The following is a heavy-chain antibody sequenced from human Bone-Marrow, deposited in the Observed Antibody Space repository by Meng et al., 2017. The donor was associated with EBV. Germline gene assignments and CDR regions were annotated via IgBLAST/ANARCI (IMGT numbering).Heavy chain of an antibody. D-gene: IGHD3-10*01. CDR2: LIPMVGAP. J-gene: IGHJ4*02. V-gene: IGHV1-69*01. CDR3: ASESGRGFTPDY. CDR1: GGTFRSDA. Sequence: QGQLLQVGAEVKKPGSSVKGSCRTSGGTFRSDAVSWVRQAPGQGLEWMGGLIPMVGAPHYAQKFQGRVTIIADESTSTHSMELNSLRSEDTAMYYCASESGRGFTPDYWGQGTLVTVSS.